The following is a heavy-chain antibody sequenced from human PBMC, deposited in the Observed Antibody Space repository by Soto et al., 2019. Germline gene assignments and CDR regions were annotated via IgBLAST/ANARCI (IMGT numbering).Heavy chain of an antibody. J-gene: IGHJ5*02. Sequence: ASVKVSCKASGYTFTSYYMHWVRQAPGQGLEWMGIINPSGGITNYAQKFQGRVTMTTDASTSTAYMELRSLRSDDTAVYYCARDPHEYWTSYWFDPWGQGTLVTVSS. V-gene: IGHV1-46*01. D-gene: IGHD3-3*01. CDR2: INPSGGIT. CDR1: GYTFTSYY. CDR3: ARDPHEYWTSYWFDP.